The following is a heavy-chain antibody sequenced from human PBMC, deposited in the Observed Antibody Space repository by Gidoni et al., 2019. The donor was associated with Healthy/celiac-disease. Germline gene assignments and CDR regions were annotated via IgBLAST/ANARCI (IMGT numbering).Heavy chain of an antibody. CDR2: ISAYNGNT. Sequence: QVQLVQSGAEVKKPGASVTVSCKASGYTFTSYGISWVRQAPGQGLEWMGWISAYNGNTNYAQKLQGRVTMTTDTATSTAYMELRSLRSDDTAVYYCARDLTGYCSGGSCYPGDYWGQGTLVTVSS. V-gene: IGHV1-18*01. D-gene: IGHD2-15*01. CDR3: ARDLTGYCSGGSCYPGDY. CDR1: GYTFTSYG. J-gene: IGHJ4*02.